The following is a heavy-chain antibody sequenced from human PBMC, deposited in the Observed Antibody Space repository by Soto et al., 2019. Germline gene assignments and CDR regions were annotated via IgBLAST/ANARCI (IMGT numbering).Heavy chain of an antibody. CDR2: IYYSGST. Sequence: SEALPVTWTVSGGFISNHYWSWSRQPPGQGLEWIGYIYYSGSTNYNPSLKSRVTMSVDTSKNQFSLKLSSLTAGDTAIYCCARANWFFNYWGQGTLVT. V-gene: IGHV4-59*11. CDR3: ARANWFFNY. J-gene: IGHJ4*02. D-gene: IGHD7-27*01. CDR1: GGFISNHY.